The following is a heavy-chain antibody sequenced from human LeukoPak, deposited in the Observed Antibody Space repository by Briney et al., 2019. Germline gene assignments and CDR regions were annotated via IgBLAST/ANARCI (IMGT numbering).Heavy chain of an antibody. J-gene: IGHJ4*02. D-gene: IGHD3-22*01. CDR3: ARESYYDSSGSDY. CDR1: GFTFSSYA. CDR2: ISSNGGST. Sequence: GGSLRLSCSASGFTFSSYAMHWVHQAPGKGLEYVSAISSNGGSTNYADSVKGRFTISRDNAKNSLYLQMNSLRAEDTAVYYCARESYYDSSGSDYWGQGTLVTVSS. V-gene: IGHV3-64*04.